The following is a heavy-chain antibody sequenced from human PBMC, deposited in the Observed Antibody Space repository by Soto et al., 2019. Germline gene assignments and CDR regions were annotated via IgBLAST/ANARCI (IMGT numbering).Heavy chain of an antibody. V-gene: IGHV3-30-3*01. J-gene: IGHJ6*02. CDR2: ISYDGSNK. CDR1: GFTFSSYA. Sequence: GGSLRLSCAASGFTFSSYAMHWVRQAPGKGLEWVAVISYDGSNKYYADSVKGRFTISRDNSKNTLYLQMSSLRAEDTAVYYCARDSRREEYYYDSPGYYGMDVWGQGTTVTVSS. CDR3: ARDSRREEYYYDSPGYYGMDV. D-gene: IGHD3-22*01.